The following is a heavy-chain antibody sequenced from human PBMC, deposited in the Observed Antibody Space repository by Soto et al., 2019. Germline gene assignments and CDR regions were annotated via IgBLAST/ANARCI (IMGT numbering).Heavy chain of an antibody. CDR1: ELTVSSNY. V-gene: IGHV3-53*01. CDR2: IYSDGRT. J-gene: IGHJ4*02. D-gene: IGHD3-10*01. Sequence: EVLLVESGGGLIQPGGSLRLSCTASELTVSSNYMIWVRQAPGKGLEWVSLIYSDGRTLYADSVKGRFTLSRDDWKNTVYLQMNSLRADDTGAYYCARAYCAGSYFPDYCGQGTLVTVSS. CDR3: ARAYCAGSYFPDY.